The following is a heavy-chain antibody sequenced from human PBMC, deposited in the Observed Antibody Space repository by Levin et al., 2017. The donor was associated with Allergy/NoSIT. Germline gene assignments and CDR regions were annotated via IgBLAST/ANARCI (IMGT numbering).Heavy chain of an antibody. Sequence: SETLSLTCTVSGGSISSYHWSWIRRPPGKGLEWIGFAYYSGNTGSTNYNPSLKSRVTISVDTSKNQFSLKRSSVTAADTAVYYCARDRVLKSSSSREQYYYYGMDVWGQGTTVTVSS. V-gene: IGHV4-59*13. D-gene: IGHD6-6*01. CDR2: AYYSGNTGST. J-gene: IGHJ6*02. CDR3: ARDRVLKSSSSREQYYYYGMDV. CDR1: GGSISSYH.